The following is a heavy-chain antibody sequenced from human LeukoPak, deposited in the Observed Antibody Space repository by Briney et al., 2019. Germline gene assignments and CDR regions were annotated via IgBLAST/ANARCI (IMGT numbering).Heavy chain of an antibody. CDR3: ARRSGSYYSPVAFDY. Sequence: GASVKVSCKASGYTFTSYGISWVRQAPGQGLEWMGWISAYNGNTNYAQKLQDRVTMTTDTSTSTAYMELRSLRSDDTAVYYCARRSGSYYSPVAFDYWGQGTLVTVSS. CDR2: ISAYNGNT. D-gene: IGHD1-26*01. V-gene: IGHV1-18*01. CDR1: GYTFTSYG. J-gene: IGHJ4*02.